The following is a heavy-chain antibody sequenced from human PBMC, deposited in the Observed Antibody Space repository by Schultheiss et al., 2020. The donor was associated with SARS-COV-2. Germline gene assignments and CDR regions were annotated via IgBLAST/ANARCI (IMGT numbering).Heavy chain of an antibody. CDR1: GGSISSGSYF. J-gene: IGHJ6*03. Sequence: LRLSCTVSGGSISSGSYFWSWIRQPAGKGLEWIGRVYASGSTNYNPSLRSRVTMSVDTSKNQFSLKLSSVTAADTAVYYCARDRLLWFGEFKYYMDVWGKGTTVTVSS. CDR2: VYASGST. D-gene: IGHD3-10*01. V-gene: IGHV4-61*02. CDR3: ARDRLLWFGEFKYYMDV.